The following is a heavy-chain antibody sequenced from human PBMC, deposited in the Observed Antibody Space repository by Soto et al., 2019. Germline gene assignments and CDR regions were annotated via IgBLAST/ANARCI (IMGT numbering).Heavy chain of an antibody. V-gene: IGHV2-70*01. CDR2: IDWDDDK. CDR1: GFSLSTSGMC. D-gene: IGHD3-3*01. CDR3: ARILRYYDFWSGISDYYYYGMDV. J-gene: IGHJ6*02. Sequence: SGPTLVNPTQTLTLTCTFSGFSLSTSGMCVSWIRQPPGRALEWLALIDWDDDKYYSTSLKTRLTISKDTSKNQVVLTMTNMDPVDTATYCCARILRYYDFWSGISDYYYYGMDVWGQGTTVTVSS.